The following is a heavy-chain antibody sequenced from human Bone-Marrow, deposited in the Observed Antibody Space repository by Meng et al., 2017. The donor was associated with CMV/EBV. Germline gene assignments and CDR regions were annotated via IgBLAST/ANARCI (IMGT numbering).Heavy chain of an antibody. V-gene: IGHV4-30-4*08. CDR1: GGSISSGDYY. D-gene: IGHD3-22*01. CDR3: ARGGIVVVKGWFDP. CDR2: IYYSGST. Sequence: SETLSLTCAVSGGSISSGDYYRSWIRQPPGKGLEWIGYIYYSGSTYYNPSLKSRVTISVDTSKNQFSLKLSSVTAADTAVYYCARGGIVVVKGWFDPWGQGTLVTVSS. J-gene: IGHJ5*02.